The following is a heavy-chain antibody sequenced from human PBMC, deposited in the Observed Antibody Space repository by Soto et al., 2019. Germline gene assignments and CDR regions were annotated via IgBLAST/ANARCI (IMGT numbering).Heavy chain of an antibody. J-gene: IGHJ4*02. D-gene: IGHD1-26*01. CDR3: ARGRGKGWEFDY. CDR1: GGSFSGYY. CDR2: INHSGST. Sequence: SETLSLTCAVYGGSFSGYYWSWIRQPPGKGLEWIGEINHSGSTNYNPSLKSRVTISVDTSKNQFSLKLSSVTAADTAVYYCARGRGKGWEFDYWGQGTLVTVSS. V-gene: IGHV4-34*01.